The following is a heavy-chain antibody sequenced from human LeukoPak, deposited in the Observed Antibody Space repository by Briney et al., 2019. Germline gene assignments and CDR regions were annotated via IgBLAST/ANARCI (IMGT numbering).Heavy chain of an antibody. D-gene: IGHD6-25*01. Sequence: PSETLSLTCTVSNGSISSHYWSWIRRPPGKGLEWIGLIYSSGYTNYNPSLKSRVTISVDTSRNQFSLKLSSATAADTAVYFCARNERRAQKDTYYAYFYYMDVWGKGSTVTVSS. V-gene: IGHV4-59*11. CDR1: NGSISSHY. J-gene: IGHJ6*03. CDR2: IYSSGYT. CDR3: ARNERRAQKDTYYAYFYYMDV.